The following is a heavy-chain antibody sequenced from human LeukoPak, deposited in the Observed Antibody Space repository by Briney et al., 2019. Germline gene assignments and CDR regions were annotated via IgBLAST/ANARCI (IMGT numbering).Heavy chain of an antibody. Sequence: GGSLRLSCAASGFTFSSYEMNWVRQPPGKRLEWVSTISGSGGSTYYADSVKGRFTISRDNSKNTLDLQMNSLRAEDTAVYYCAKDPLVRGLTYDYWGQGTLVTVSS. CDR3: AKDPLVRGLTYDY. V-gene: IGHV3-23*01. D-gene: IGHD3-10*01. CDR2: ISGSGGST. CDR1: GFTFSSYE. J-gene: IGHJ4*02.